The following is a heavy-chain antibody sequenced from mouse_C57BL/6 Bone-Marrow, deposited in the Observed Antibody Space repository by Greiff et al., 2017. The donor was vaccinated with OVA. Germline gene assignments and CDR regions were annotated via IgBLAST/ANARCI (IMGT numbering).Heavy chain of an antibody. CDR3: GGKAY. V-gene: IGHV10-1*01. CDR1: GFSFNTYA. J-gene: IGHJ3*01. Sequence: DVMLVESGGGLVQPKGSLKLSCAASGFSFNTYAMNWVRQAPGKGLEWVARIRSKSNNYATHYADSVKDRFTISRDDSESMLYLQMNNLKTEDTAMYYCGGKAYWGQGTLVTVSA. CDR2: IRSKSNNYAT.